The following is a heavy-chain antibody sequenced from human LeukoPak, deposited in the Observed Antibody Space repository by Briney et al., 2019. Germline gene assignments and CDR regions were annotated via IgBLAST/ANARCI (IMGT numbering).Heavy chain of an antibody. CDR2: ISISSSYI. J-gene: IGHJ4*02. D-gene: IGHD2-2*02. V-gene: IGHV3-21*01. CDR3: AREVRGGYCSSTSCYTS. CDR1: GFTFSSYS. Sequence: GGSLRLSCAASGFTFSSYSMNWVRQAPGKGLEWVSSISISSSYIYYADSVNGRFTISIYTAKNSLYLQMNSLRAEDTAVYYCAREVRGGYCSSTSCYTSWGQGTLVTVSS.